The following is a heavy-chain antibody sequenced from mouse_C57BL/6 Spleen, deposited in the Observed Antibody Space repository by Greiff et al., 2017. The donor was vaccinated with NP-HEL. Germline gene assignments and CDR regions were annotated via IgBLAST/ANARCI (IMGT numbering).Heavy chain of an antibody. CDR3: ARKDDY. CDR1: GYSITSGYY. V-gene: IGHV3-6*01. J-gene: IGHJ2*01. CDR2: ISYDGSN. Sequence: EVQLVESGPGLVKPSQSLSLTCSVTGYSITSGYYWNWIRQFPGNKLEWMGYISYDGSNNYNPSLKNRISITRDTSKNQFFLKLNSVTTEDTATYYCARKDDYWGQGTTLTVSS.